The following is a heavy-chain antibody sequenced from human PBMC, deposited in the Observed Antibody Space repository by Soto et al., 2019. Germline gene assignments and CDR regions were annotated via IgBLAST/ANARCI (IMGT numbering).Heavy chain of an antibody. CDR3: ARGGSSWYFYYYGMDV. CDR1: GGSFSGYY. D-gene: IGHD6-19*01. Sequence: SETLTLTCDVYGGSFSGYYWSWIRQPPGKGLEWIGEINHSGSTNYNPSLKSRVTISVDTSKNQFSLKLSSVTAADTAVYYCARGGSSWYFYYYGMDVWGQGTPVTVAS. CDR2: INHSGST. V-gene: IGHV4-34*01. J-gene: IGHJ6*02.